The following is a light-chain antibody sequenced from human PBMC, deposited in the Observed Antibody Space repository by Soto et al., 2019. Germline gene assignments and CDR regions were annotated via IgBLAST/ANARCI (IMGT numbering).Light chain of an antibody. CDR3: SSYASSSTYV. Sequence: QSVLTQPTSVSGAPGQTITISCTGTSSDVGAYNYVSWYQQHPGKAPKLMIYDVSNRPSGVSNRFSGSKSGNPASLTISGLQAEDEADYSCSSYASSSTYVFGTGTKVTVL. J-gene: IGLJ1*01. CDR2: DVS. CDR1: SSDVGAYNY. V-gene: IGLV2-14*01.